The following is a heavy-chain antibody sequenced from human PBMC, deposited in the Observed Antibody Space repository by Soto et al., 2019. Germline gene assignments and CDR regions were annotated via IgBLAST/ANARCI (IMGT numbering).Heavy chain of an antibody. D-gene: IGHD2-15*01. CDR1: GYTFTSYG. Sequence: ASVKVSCKASGYTFTSYGISWVRQALGQGLEWMGWISAYDGNTHYAQKLQGRVTMTTDTSTSTAYMELRSLRSDDTAVYYCARTLRDCSGGSCYYYYYGMDVWGQGTTVTVSS. CDR3: ARTLRDCSGGSCYYYYYGMDV. CDR2: ISAYDGNT. J-gene: IGHJ6*02. V-gene: IGHV1-18*01.